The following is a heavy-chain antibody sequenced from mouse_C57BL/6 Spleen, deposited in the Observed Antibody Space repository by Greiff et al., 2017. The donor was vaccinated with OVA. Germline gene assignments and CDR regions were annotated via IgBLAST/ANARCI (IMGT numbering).Heavy chain of an antibody. J-gene: IGHJ2*01. CDR2: INPNNGGT. V-gene: IGHV1-26*01. CDR1: GYTFTDYY. CDR3: ARDGNSRDFDY. Sequence: VQLQQSGPELVKPGASVKISCKASGYTFTDYYMNWVKQSHGKSLEWIGDINPNNGGTSYNQKFKGKATLTVDKSSSTAYMELRSLTSEDSAVYYCARDGNSRDFDYWGQGTTLTVSS. D-gene: IGHD2-1*01.